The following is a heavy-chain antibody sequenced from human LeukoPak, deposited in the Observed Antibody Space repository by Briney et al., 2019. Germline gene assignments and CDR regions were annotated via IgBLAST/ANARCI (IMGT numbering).Heavy chain of an antibody. D-gene: IGHD6-19*01. CDR3: AREGIAVAAGAYYYYYMDV. J-gene: IGHJ6*03. Sequence: PGGSLRLSCTASGFTLSDYYMSWIRQTPGKGLEWLSYISTRDNTIQYADSVKGRFTISRDNAKNSLYLQMNSLRAEDTALYYCAREGIAVAAGAYYYYYMDVWGKGTTVTVSS. V-gene: IGHV3-11*01. CDR2: ISTRDNTI. CDR1: GFTLSDYY.